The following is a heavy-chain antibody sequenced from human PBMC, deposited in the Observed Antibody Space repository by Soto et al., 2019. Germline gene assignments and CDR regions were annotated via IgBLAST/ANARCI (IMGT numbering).Heavy chain of an antibody. Sequence: SETLSLTCTVSGGSISSYYWSWIRQPPGKGLEWIGYIYYSGSTNYNPSLKSRVTISVDTSKNQFSLKLSSVTAADTAVYYCARAPAAMTSFDPWGQGTLVTVSS. CDR3: ARAPAAMTSFDP. J-gene: IGHJ5*02. CDR1: GGSISSYY. D-gene: IGHD2-2*01. V-gene: IGHV4-59*08. CDR2: IYYSGST.